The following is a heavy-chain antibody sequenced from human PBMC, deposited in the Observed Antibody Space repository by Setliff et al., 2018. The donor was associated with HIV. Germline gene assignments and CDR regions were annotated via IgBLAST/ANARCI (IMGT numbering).Heavy chain of an antibody. V-gene: IGHV1-46*01. CDR2: INPSSGGT. J-gene: IGHJ4*02. CDR1: GYTFTNYY. D-gene: IGHD3-3*01. Sequence: ASVKVSCKASGYTFTNYYMHWVRPSPGQGLEWMGVINPSSGGTHYAQKFQGRVTMARDTSTTTVYMDLSSLTSEDTAVYFCVRDRGDATIFSWGHYFVYWGPGTLVTVSS. CDR3: VRDRGDATIFSWGHYFVY.